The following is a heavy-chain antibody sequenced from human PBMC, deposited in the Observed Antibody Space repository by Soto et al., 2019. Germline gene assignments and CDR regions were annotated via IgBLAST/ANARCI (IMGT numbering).Heavy chain of an antibody. J-gene: IGHJ6*02. CDR3: ARVPPGITGTTHYGMDV. D-gene: IGHD1-20*01. Sequence: PGGSLRVSCAASGFTVSSNYMSWARQAPGKGLEWVSVIYSGGSTYYADSVKGRFTISRGNSKNTLYLQMNSLRAEDTAVYYCARVPPGITGTTHYGMDVWGQGTTVTVSS. V-gene: IGHV3-53*01. CDR1: GFTVSSNY. CDR2: IYSGGST.